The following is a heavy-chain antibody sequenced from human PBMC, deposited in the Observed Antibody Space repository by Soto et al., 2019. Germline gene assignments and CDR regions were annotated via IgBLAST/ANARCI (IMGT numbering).Heavy chain of an antibody. CDR2: ISAYNGNT. Sequence: QVQLVQSGAEVKKPGASVKVSCKASGYTFTSYGVSWVRQAPGQGLEWMGWISAYNGNTKYAQKLQGRVTMTTDTPTNTPYTDLRSMRPDDTAVYYCARESPPVDYWGQGTLVTVSS. CDR1: GYTFTSYG. CDR3: ARESPPVDY. J-gene: IGHJ4*02. V-gene: IGHV1-18*01.